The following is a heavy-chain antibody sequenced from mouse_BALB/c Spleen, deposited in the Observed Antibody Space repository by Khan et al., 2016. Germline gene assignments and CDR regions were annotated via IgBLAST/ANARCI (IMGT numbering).Heavy chain of an antibody. CDR3: MRYDGYYGYFDV. V-gene: IGHV11-2*02. J-gene: IGHJ1*01. Sequence: EVQLLETGGGLVQPGGSRGLSCEGSGFTFSGFWMSWVRQTPAKTLEWIGDINSDGSAINYAPSIKDRFTIFRDNDKSTLYLQMSNVRSEDTATYFCMRYDGYYGYFDVWGAGTTVTVSS. D-gene: IGHD2-3*01. CDR2: INSDGSAI. CDR1: GFTFSGFW.